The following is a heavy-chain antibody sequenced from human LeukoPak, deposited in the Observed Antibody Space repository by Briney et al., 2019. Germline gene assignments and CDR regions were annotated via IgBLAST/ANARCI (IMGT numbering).Heavy chain of an antibody. D-gene: IGHD4-17*01. CDR3: ARDRLTTVTTFHFDY. J-gene: IGHJ4*02. V-gene: IGHV3-33*01. CDR2: IWTDSTNK. Sequence: GRSLRLSCAASGFTFSTYAMHWVRQAPGKGLEWVAVIWTDSTNKYYADSVRGRFTISRDNSKNTLYLQMSSLRAEDTAMYYCARDRLTTVTTFHFDYWGQGTLVTVSS. CDR1: GFTFSTYA.